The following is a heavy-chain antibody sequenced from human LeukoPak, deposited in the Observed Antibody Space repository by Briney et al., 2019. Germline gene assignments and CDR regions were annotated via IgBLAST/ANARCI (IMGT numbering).Heavy chain of an antibody. Sequence: PSETLSLTCTVSGGSISSGSYYWSWIRQPAGKGLEWIGRIYTGGSTNYNPSLKSRVTISVDTSKNQFSLKLSSVTAADTAVYYCARDRATDYYYYMDVWGKGTTVTVSS. J-gene: IGHJ6*03. D-gene: IGHD1-26*01. CDR2: IYTGGST. CDR1: GGSISSGSYY. CDR3: ARDRATDYYYYMDV. V-gene: IGHV4-61*02.